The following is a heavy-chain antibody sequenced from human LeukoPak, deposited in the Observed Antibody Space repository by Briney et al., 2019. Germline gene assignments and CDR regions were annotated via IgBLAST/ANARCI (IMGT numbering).Heavy chain of an antibody. Sequence: ASVKVSCKASGYTFISYGISWVRQAPGQGLEWMGWISAYNGNTNYAQKLQGRVTMTTDTSTSTACMELRSLRSDDTAVYYCARDEGRAVYCSGGSCYGYYFDYWGQGTLVTVSS. CDR1: GYTFISYG. D-gene: IGHD2-15*01. J-gene: IGHJ4*02. CDR2: ISAYNGNT. V-gene: IGHV1-18*01. CDR3: ARDEGRAVYCSGGSCYGYYFDY.